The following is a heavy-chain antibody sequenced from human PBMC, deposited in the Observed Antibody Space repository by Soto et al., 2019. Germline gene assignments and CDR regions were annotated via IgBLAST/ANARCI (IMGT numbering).Heavy chain of an antibody. J-gene: IGHJ6*02. Sequence: SETLSLTCTVSGGSISSHYWSWVRQAPGKGLEWIGHIYYRGSTNYNPSLRSRSTISVDTSKNQFSLELNSVTTADTAVYYCARDGREASGMDVWGQGTKVTVSS. D-gene: IGHD1-26*01. CDR1: GGSISSHY. CDR2: IYYRGST. CDR3: ARDGREASGMDV. V-gene: IGHV4-59*11.